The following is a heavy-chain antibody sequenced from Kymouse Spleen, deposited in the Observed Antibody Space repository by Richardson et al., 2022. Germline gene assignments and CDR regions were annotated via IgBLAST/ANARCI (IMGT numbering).Heavy chain of an antibody. Sequence: QVQLVESGGGVVQPGRSLRLSCAASGFTFSSYGMHWVRQAPGKGLEWVAVIWYDGSNKYYADSVKGRFTISRDNSKNTLYLQMNSLRAEDTAVYYCARDSYYYGSGSFFDYWGQGTLVTVSS. D-gene: IGHD3-10*01. V-gene: IGHV3-33*01. CDR1: GFTFSSYG. CDR2: IWYDGSNK. J-gene: IGHJ4*02. CDR3: ARDSYYYGSGSFFDY.